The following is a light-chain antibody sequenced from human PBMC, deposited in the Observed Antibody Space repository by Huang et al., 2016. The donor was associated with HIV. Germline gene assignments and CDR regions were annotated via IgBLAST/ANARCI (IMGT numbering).Light chain of an antibody. CDR2: TAS. Sequence: EIVLTQSPATLSLSPGERATLSCRPSQSVGNSLAWYHPRPGQAPRLLIYTASNRATGIPARFTGSGSGTDFTRTISGLQPEDFAVYYCQHRSNWPPSWPPSWTFGQGTKVEIK. CDR3: QHRSNWPPSWPPSWT. V-gene: IGKV3-11*01. CDR1: QSVGNS. J-gene: IGKJ1*01.